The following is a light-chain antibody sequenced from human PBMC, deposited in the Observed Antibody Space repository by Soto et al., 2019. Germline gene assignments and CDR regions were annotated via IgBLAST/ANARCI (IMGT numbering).Light chain of an antibody. J-gene: IGKJ4*01. V-gene: IGKV3-15*01. CDR1: QSVNSY. Sequence: EIVMTQSPATLSVSPGERATLSCRASQSVNSYLAWYRQKPGQAPRLLISDASTRATGVPARFSGSGSGTEFTLTISSLQSEDSEIYYCQQYNFWPPLTFGGGTKVEIK. CDR2: DAS. CDR3: QQYNFWPPLT.